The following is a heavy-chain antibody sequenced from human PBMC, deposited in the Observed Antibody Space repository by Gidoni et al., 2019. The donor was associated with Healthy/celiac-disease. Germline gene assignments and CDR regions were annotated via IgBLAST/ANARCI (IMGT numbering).Heavy chain of an antibody. J-gene: IGHJ4*02. D-gene: IGHD5-18*01. CDR1: GGTFSSHA. CDR2: IIPIFGTA. V-gene: IGHV1-69*01. Sequence: QVQLVQSGAEVKKPGSSVMVSCKASGGTFSSHAISWVRQAPGQGLEWMGGIIPIFGTANYAQKFQGRVTITADESTSTAYMELSSLRSEDTAVYYCARESMRSSYGYFDYWGQGTLVTVSS. CDR3: ARESMRSSYGYFDY.